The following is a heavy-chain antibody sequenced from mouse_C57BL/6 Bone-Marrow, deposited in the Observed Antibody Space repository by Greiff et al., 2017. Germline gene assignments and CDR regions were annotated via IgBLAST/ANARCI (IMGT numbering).Heavy chain of an antibody. V-gene: IGHV1-63*01. Sequence: QVQLQQSGAELVRPGTSVKMSCKASGYTFTNYWIGWAKQRPGHGLEWIGDLYPGGGYTNYNEKFKGKATLTADKSSSTAYMQFSSLTSEDSAIYYCARSRTAQAYFDYWGQGTTLTVSS. J-gene: IGHJ2*01. CDR2: LYPGGGYT. CDR3: ARSRTAQAYFDY. CDR1: GYTFTNYW. D-gene: IGHD3-2*02.